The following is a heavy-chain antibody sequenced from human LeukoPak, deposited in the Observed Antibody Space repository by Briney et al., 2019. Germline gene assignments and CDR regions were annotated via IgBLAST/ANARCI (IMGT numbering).Heavy chain of an antibody. V-gene: IGHV1-18*01. CDR2: ISAYNGNT. Sequence: ASVKVSCKPSGYTFTSYGISWVRQAPGQGLEWMGWISAYNGNTNYAQKLQGRVTMTTDTSTSTAYMELRSLRSDDTAVYYCARDRDIVVVPAAISGYYYHGMDVWGQGTTVTVSS. CDR3: ARDRDIVVVPAAISGYYYHGMDV. D-gene: IGHD2-2*02. J-gene: IGHJ6*02. CDR1: GYTFTSYG.